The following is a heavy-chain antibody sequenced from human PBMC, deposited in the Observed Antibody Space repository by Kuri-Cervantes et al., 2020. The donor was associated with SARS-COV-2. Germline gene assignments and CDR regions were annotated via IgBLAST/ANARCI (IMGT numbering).Heavy chain of an antibody. CDR3: AKAVRRIAAARYDFDY. CDR2: ISSSGSTI. CDR1: GFTFSSYE. D-gene: IGHD6-13*01. J-gene: IGHJ4*02. V-gene: IGHV3-48*03. Sequence: GESLKISCAASGFTFSSYEMNWVRQAPGKGLEWVSYISSSGSTIYCADSVKGRFTISRDNSKNTLYLQMNSLRAEDTAVYYCAKAVRRIAAARYDFDYWGQGTLVTVSS.